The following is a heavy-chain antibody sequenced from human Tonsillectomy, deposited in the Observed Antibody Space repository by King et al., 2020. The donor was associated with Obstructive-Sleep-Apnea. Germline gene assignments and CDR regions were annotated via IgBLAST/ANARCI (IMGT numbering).Heavy chain of an antibody. V-gene: IGHV3-30*02. CDR2: IRYDGSNK. Sequence: VQLVESGGGVVQPGGSLRLSCAASGFSFSTSGMHWVRQAPGKGLEWVAFIRYDGSNKYYADSVKGRFTISRDNSKNTLYLQMSSLRAADTAMYYCASPSYGDYYFDYWGQGTLVTVSS. CDR1: GFSFSTSG. J-gene: IGHJ4*02. D-gene: IGHD4-17*01. CDR3: ASPSYGDYYFDY.